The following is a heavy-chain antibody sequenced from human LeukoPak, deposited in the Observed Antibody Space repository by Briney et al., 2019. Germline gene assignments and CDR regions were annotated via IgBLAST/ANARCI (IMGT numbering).Heavy chain of an antibody. CDR2: ISGSGGST. CDR3: ANGWYYYDSSGYNYFDY. J-gene: IGHJ4*02. CDR1: GFTFSSYA. Sequence: GGSLRLSCAASGFTFSSYAMSWVRQAPGKGLEWVSAISGSGGSTYYADSVKGRFTISRDNSKDTLYLQTNSLRAEDTAVYYCANGWYYYDSSGYNYFDYWGQGTLVTVSS. V-gene: IGHV3-23*01. D-gene: IGHD3-22*01.